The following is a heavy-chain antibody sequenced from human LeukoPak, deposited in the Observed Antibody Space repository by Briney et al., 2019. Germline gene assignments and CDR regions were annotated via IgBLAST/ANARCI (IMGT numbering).Heavy chain of an antibody. J-gene: IGHJ3*02. V-gene: IGHV3-48*01. CDR2: ISSSSSTI. CDR3: ARDLEDSSGYYPGAFDI. D-gene: IGHD3-22*01. Sequence: EGSLRLSCAASTFIFSTYNMNWVRQAPGKGLEWVSYISSSSSTIYHADSVKGRFTISRDNANNSLFLQMNSLRAEDTAVYFCARDLEDSSGYYPGAFDIWGQGTMVTVSS. CDR1: TFIFSTYN.